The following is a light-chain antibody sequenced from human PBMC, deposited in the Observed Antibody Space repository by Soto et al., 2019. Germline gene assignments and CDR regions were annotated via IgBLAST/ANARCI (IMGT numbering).Light chain of an antibody. CDR3: QQSYSSPFT. Sequence: DIQMTQSPSSLSASVGDRVTITCRASQRISNYLNWYQQKVGTAPKVLIYDASALRRGVPSRFSGSGSGTDFTLTITSLQADDFATYYCQQSYSSPFTFGPGTKVDLK. J-gene: IGKJ3*01. V-gene: IGKV1-39*01. CDR1: QRISNY. CDR2: DAS.